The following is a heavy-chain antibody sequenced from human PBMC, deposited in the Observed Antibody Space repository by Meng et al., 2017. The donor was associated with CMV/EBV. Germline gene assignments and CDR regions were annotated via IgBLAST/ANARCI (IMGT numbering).Heavy chain of an antibody. CDR2: INPSGGST. J-gene: IGHJ6*02. CDR3: ARVFYSLVSIWSGYPYYYYGMDV. V-gene: IGHV1-46*01. CDR1: GYTFTSYY. D-gene: IGHD3-3*01. Sequence: ASVKVSCKASGYTFTSYYMHWVRQAPGQGLEWMGIINPSGGSTSYAQKFQGRVTMTRDTSTSTVYMELSSLRSEDTAVYYCARVFYSLVSIWSGYPYYYYGMDVWGQGTTVTVSS.